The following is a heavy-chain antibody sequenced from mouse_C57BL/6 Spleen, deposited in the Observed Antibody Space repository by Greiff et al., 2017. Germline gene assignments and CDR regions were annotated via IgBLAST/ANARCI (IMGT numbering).Heavy chain of an antibody. D-gene: IGHD2-3*01. V-gene: IGHV1-66*01. J-gene: IGHJ4*01. CDR2: IYPGSGNT. CDR3: ARDIYDGYYYAMDY. Sequence: VQLQQSGPELVKPGASVKISCKASGYSFTSYYIHWVKQRPGQGLEWIGWIYPGSGNTKYNEKFKGKATLTADTSSSTAYMQLSSLTSEDSAVYYCARDIYDGYYYAMDYWGQGTSVTVSS. CDR1: GYSFTSYY.